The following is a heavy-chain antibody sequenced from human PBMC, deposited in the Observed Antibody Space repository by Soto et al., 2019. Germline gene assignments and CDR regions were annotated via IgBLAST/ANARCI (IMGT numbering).Heavy chain of an antibody. CDR2: MSGSGGST. CDR1: GFTFSTYA. CDR3: MNLYSYGSGSYYK. V-gene: IGHV3-23*01. D-gene: IGHD3-10*01. J-gene: IGHJ4*02. Sequence: EVQLLESGGGLVQPGGSLRLSCAASGFTFSTYAMSWVRQAPGKGLGWVSGMSGSGGSTYYADSVKGRFTISRDNSKNTLYLRMNSLRAEDTAVYYCMNLYSYGSGSYYKWGQGTLVTVSS.